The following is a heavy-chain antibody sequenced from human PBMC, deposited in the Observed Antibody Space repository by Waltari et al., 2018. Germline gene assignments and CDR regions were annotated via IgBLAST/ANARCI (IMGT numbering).Heavy chain of an antibody. D-gene: IGHD2-2*01. CDR2: INPHSGDT. Sequence: VQLVQSGAEVRKPGASVKVSCKASGYLFTGIYINWVRQAPGQGFEWMGWINPHSGDTNYAQKFRGRITMTRDTAITTAYIELSSLTSDDTAVYYCARGSSRVDFWGQGTLVTVSS. J-gene: IGHJ4*02. CDR3: ARGSSRVDF. V-gene: IGHV1-2*02. CDR1: GYLFTGIY.